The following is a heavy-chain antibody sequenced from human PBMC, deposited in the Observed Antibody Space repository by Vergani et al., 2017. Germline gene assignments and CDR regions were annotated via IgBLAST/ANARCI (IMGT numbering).Heavy chain of an antibody. CDR2: ISAYNGNT. V-gene: IGHV1-18*01. CDR3: GREEGYDFWSGSLDAFDI. J-gene: IGHJ3*02. CDR1: GYTFTSYG. Sequence: QVQLVQSGAEVKKPGASVKVSCKASGYTFTSYGISWVRQAPGQGLEWMGWISAYNGNTNYAQKLQGRVTMTTDTSTSTAYMELRSLRSDDTAVYYCGREEGYDFWSGSLDAFDIWGQGTMGTVSS. D-gene: IGHD3-3*01.